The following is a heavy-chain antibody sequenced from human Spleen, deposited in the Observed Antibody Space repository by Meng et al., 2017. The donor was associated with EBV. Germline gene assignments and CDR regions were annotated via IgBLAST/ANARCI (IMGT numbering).Heavy chain of an antibody. J-gene: IGHJ4*02. V-gene: IGHV1-18*01. CDR3: ARRRLDDSSGYYVDY. Sequence: VLFGQSGHEVKKPGASVKVSCKASAYTFSDYDIIWVRQAPGRGLEWMGWSSPYNGNTKYAQKLQDRVTMTTDTSTSTAYMELRSLRSDDTAIYYCARRRLDDSSGYYVDYWGQGTLVTVSS. D-gene: IGHD3-22*01. CDR2: SSPYNGNT. CDR1: AYTFSDYD.